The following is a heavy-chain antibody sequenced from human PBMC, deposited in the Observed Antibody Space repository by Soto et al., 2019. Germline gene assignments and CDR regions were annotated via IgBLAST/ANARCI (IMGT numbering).Heavy chain of an antibody. J-gene: IGHJ4*02. CDR3: ARLYCSSTSCYGYFDY. Sequence: QVQLKESGPGLVKPSQTLSLTCTVSGGSISSGGYYCSWFRQHPGKGLEWIGYISYSGSTYYNPSLKSRVTISVDTSKNQFSLKLSSVTAADTAVYYCARLYCSSTSCYGYFDYWGQGTLVTVSS. CDR1: GGSISSGGYY. D-gene: IGHD2-2*01. CDR2: ISYSGST. V-gene: IGHV4-31*03.